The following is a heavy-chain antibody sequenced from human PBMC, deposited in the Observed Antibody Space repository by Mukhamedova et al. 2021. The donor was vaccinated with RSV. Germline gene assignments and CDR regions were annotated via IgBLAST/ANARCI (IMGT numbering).Heavy chain of an antibody. Sequence: YSGSTNYNPSLKSRVTISVDTSKNQFSLKLSSVTAADTAVYYCARVEDFRVVTPRWYFDLWGRGTLVTVSS. D-gene: IGHD3-3*01. V-gene: IGHV4-59*01. CDR2: YSGST. J-gene: IGHJ2*01. CDR3: ARVEDFRVVTPRWYFDL.